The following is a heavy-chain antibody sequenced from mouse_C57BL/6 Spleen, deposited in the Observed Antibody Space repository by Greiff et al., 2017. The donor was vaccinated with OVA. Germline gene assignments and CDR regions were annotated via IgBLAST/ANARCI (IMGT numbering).Heavy chain of an antibody. CDR3: ASPITTVVATDDY. Sequence: VQRVESGAELARPGASVKLSCKASGYTFTSYGISWVKQRTGQGLEWIGEIYPRSGNTYYNEKFKGKATLTADKSSSTAYMELRSLTSEDSAVYFCASPITTVVATDDYWGQGTTLTVSS. CDR1: GYTFTSYG. CDR2: IYPRSGNT. J-gene: IGHJ2*01. D-gene: IGHD1-1*01. V-gene: IGHV1-81*01.